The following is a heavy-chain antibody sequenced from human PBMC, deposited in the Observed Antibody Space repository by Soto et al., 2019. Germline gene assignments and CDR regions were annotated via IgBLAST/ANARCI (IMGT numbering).Heavy chain of an antibody. D-gene: IGHD6-19*01. V-gene: IGHV1-3*01. CDR3: ASTGYSSGWYGGYYYYYGMDV. CDR2: INAGNGNT. CDR1: GYTFTSYA. J-gene: IGHJ6*02. Sequence: ASVKVSCKASGYTFTSYAMHWVRQAPGQRLEWMGWINAGNGNTKYSQKFQGRVTITRDTSASTAYMELSSLRSEDTAVYYCASTGYSSGWYGGYYYYYGMDVWGQGTTVTVSS.